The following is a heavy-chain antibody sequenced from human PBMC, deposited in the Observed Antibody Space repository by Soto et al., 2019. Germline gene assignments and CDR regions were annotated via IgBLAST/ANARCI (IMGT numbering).Heavy chain of an antibody. J-gene: IGHJ4*02. Sequence: GGSLRLSCAASGFTFSSYWMHWVRQAPGKGLEWVSTISGSGSSTNSADSVKGRFTVSRDNSKNTLYLQMNSLRAEDTAVFYCAKERSSGWSFDYWGQGTLVTVSS. V-gene: IGHV3-23*01. CDR2: ISGSGSST. CDR3: AKERSSGWSFDY. CDR1: GFTFSSYW. D-gene: IGHD6-19*01.